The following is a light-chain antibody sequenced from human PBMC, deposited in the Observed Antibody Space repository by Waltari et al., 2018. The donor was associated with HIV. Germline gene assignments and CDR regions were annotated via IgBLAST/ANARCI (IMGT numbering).Light chain of an antibody. Sequence: QSALPQPASVSGSPGQSITISCTGTSSDVGGYNYVSSYQQHPGKAPKLMIYEVSNRPSGVSNRFSGSKSGNTASLTISGLQAEDEADYYCSSYTSSSTLFVFGTGTKVTVL. CDR1: SSDVGGYNY. CDR2: EVS. CDR3: SSYTSSSTLFV. J-gene: IGLJ1*01. V-gene: IGLV2-14*01.